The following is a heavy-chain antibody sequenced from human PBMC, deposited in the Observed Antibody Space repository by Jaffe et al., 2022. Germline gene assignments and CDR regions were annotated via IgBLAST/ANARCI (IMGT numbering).Heavy chain of an antibody. CDR2: ISSSGSTI. Sequence: EVQLVESGGGLVQPGGSLRLSCAASGFTFSSYEMNWVRQAPGKGLEWVSYISSSGSTIYYADSVKGRFTISRDNAKNSLYLQMNSLRAEDTAVYYCARDSVGATPYYYYYMDVWGKGTTVTVSS. CDR3: ARDSVGATPYYYYYMDV. J-gene: IGHJ6*03. D-gene: IGHD1-26*01. CDR1: GFTFSSYE. V-gene: IGHV3-48*03.